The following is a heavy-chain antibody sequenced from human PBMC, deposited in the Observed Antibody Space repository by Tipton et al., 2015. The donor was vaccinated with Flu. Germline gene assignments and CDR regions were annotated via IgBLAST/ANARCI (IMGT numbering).Heavy chain of an antibody. Sequence: TLSLTCTVSGGSISSGNNYWGWIRQPAGKGLEWIGRIYTSGSTSYSPSLKSRVTISVDTSKNQFSLKLSSVTAADTAVYYCAKEPPGYWGQGTLVTVSS. J-gene: IGHJ4*02. CDR2: IYTSGST. V-gene: IGHV4-61*02. CDR3: AKEPPGY. CDR1: GGSISSGNNY.